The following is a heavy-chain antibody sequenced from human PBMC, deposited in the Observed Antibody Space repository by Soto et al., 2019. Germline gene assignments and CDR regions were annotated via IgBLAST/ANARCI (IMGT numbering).Heavy chain of an antibody. Sequence: QVQLVESGGGVVQPGRTLRLSCAASGFTFSTHTMDWVRQAPGKGLEWVAFISYDGSYQYYASSVKGRFTISRDNSKNALYLQMNSPRAEDTAVYYCARAFYDSDSGSKEEYSDYWGQGTLVTVSS. D-gene: IGHD3-10*01. CDR1: GFTFSTHT. V-gene: IGHV3-30-3*01. CDR3: ARAFYDSDSGSKEEYSDY. CDR2: ISYDGSYQ. J-gene: IGHJ4*02.